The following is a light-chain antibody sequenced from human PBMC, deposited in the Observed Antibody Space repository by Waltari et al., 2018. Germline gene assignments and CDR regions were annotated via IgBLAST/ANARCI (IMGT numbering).Light chain of an antibody. CDR3: MFWPNNVWV. CDR2: YTSDSEK. CDR1: RDINVGDFI. J-gene: IGLJ3*02. Sequence: QPVLTQPPSSSASPGDSASLPCTLPRDINVGDFILYCYPQRPGIPPSFLLYYTSDSEKARVSGVPSRFSGSKDASANAWILLISGLQSEDEADYYCMFWPNNVWVFGGGTKLTVL. V-gene: IGLV5-37*01.